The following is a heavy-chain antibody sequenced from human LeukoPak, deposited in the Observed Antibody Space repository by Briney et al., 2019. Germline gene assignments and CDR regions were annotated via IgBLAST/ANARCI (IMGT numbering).Heavy chain of an antibody. V-gene: IGHV3-23*01. CDR2: ITGSGGNT. J-gene: IGHJ4*02. CDR3: AKVPVWQQLVDY. CDR1: GFTFSSYA. D-gene: IGHD6-13*01. Sequence: GGSLRLSCAASGFTFSSYAMSWVRQAPGKGLEWVSGITGSGGNTYHADSVKGRFTISRDNSRNTLYLQMNSLRAEDTAVYYCAKVPVWQQLVDYWGQGTLATVSS.